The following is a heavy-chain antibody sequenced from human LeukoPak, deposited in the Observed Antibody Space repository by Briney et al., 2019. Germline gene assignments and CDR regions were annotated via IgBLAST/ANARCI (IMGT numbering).Heavy chain of an antibody. V-gene: IGHV4-39*01. Sequence: SETLSLTCTVSGGSISSSSYYWGWIRQPPGKGLEWIGGIYYSGSIYYDPSLKSRVTISVDTSKNQFSLKLSSVTAADTAVYYCARQTYDFWSGYPTPFDYWGQGTLVTVSS. CDR1: GGSISSSSYY. D-gene: IGHD3-3*01. J-gene: IGHJ4*02. CDR3: ARQTYDFWSGYPTPFDY. CDR2: IYYSGSI.